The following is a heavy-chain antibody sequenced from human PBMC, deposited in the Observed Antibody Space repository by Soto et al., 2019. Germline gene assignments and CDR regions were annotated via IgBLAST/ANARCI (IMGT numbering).Heavy chain of an antibody. J-gene: IGHJ6*02. CDR1: GFTFSSYS. CDR3: ARYGSGSSYYYGMDV. Sequence: TGGSLRLSCAASGFTFSSYSMNWVRQAPGKGLEWVSYISSSSTIYYADSVKGRFTISRDNAKNSLYLQMNSLRDEDTAVYYCARYGSGSSYYYGMDVWGQGTTVTVSS. CDR2: ISSSSTI. D-gene: IGHD3-10*01. V-gene: IGHV3-48*02.